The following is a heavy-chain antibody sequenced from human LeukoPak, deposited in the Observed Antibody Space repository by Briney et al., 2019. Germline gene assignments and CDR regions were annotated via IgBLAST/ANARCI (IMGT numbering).Heavy chain of an antibody. CDR1: GYTFTSYG. CDR2: ISAYNGNT. J-gene: IGHJ3*02. V-gene: IGHV1-18*01. D-gene: IGHD4-11*01. CDR3: AVTTRVFDAFDI. Sequence: ASVKVSCKASGYTFTSYGISWVRQAPGQGLEWMGWISAYNGNTNYAQKLQGRVTMTTDTSTSTAYMELRSLRSDDTAVYYCAVTTRVFDAFDIWGQGTMVTVSS.